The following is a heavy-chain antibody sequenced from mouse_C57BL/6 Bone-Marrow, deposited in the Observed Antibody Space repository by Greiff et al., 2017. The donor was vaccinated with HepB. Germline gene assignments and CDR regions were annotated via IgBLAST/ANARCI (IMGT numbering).Heavy chain of an antibody. V-gene: IGHV2-2*01. Sequence: QVQLQQSGPGLVQPSQSLSITCTASGFSLTSYGVHWVRQSPGKGLEWLGVIWSGGSTDYNASFISSVNISKDNSKSQVFFKMNSLQADDTALYYCARNRRYYFDYWGQGTTLTVSS. CDR3: ARNRRYYFDY. CDR1: GFSLTSYG. CDR2: IWSGGST. J-gene: IGHJ2*01.